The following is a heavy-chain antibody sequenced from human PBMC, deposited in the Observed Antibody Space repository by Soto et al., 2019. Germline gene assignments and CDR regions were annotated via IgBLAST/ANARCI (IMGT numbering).Heavy chain of an antibody. D-gene: IGHD5-12*01. CDR3: ARGSEGDGYNLDY. V-gene: IGHV3-64*02. CDR1: GFTFSSYA. Sequence: EVQLVESGEGLVQPGGSLRLSCAASGFTFSSYAMHWVRQAPGKGLEYVSAISSNGGSTYYADSVKGRFTISRDNSKNTLYLQMGSLRAEDMAVYYCARGSEGDGYNLDYWGQGTLVTVSS. J-gene: IGHJ4*02. CDR2: ISSNGGST.